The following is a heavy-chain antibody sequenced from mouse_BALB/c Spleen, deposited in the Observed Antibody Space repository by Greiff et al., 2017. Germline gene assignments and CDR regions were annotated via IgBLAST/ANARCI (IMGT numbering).Heavy chain of an antibody. V-gene: IGHV5-12-1*01. CDR2: ISSGGGST. Sequence: EVKVEESGGGLVKPGGSLKLSCAASGFAFSSYDMSWVRQTPEKRLEWVAYISSGGGSTYYPDTVKGRFTISRDNAKNTLYLQMSSLKSEDTAMYYCARLKTGTFAYWGQGTLVTVSA. CDR3: ARLKTGTFAY. D-gene: IGHD4-1*01. CDR1: GFAFSSYD. J-gene: IGHJ3*01.